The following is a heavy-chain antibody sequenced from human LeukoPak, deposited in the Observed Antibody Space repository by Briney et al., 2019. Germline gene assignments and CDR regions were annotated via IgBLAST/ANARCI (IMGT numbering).Heavy chain of an antibody. J-gene: IGHJ6*02. CDR3: ATDRGSSGYYYGDYYYYGMDV. D-gene: IGHD3-22*01. Sequence: ASVKVSCKVSGYTLTELSMHWVRQAPGKGLEWMGGFDPEDGETIYEQKFQGRVTMTEDTSTDTAYMELSSLRSEDTAVYYCATDRGSSGYYYGDYYYYGMDVWGQGTTVTVSS. V-gene: IGHV1-24*01. CDR1: GYTLTELS. CDR2: FDPEDGET.